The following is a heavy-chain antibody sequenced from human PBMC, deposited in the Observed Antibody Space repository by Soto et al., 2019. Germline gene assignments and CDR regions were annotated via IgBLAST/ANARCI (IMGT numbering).Heavy chain of an antibody. J-gene: IGHJ6*03. CDR3: ARVALLKYCISTSCYRDYYYYYMDV. D-gene: IGHD2-2*02. CDR1: GYTFTSYG. CDR2: ISAYNGNT. V-gene: IGHV1-18*01. Sequence: GASVKVSCKASGYTFTSYGISWVRQAPGQGHEWMGWISAYNGNTNYAQKLQGRVTMTTDTSTSTAYMELRSLRSDDTAVYYCARVALLKYCISTSCYRDYYYYYMDVWGKGTTVTVS.